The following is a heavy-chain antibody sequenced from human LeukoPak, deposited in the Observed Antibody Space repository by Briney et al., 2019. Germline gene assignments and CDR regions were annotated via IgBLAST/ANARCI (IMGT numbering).Heavy chain of an antibody. J-gene: IGHJ2*01. CDR2: IYWNDDK. CDR1: GFSLSTSGVG. Sequence: SGPTLVNPTQTLTLTCTFSGFSLSTSGVGVGWIRQPPGKALEWLALIYWNDDKRYSPSLKSRLTITKDTSKNQVVLTMTNMDPVDTATYYCAHFTYYYDSSGYYGAWYFDLWGRGTLVTVSS. CDR3: AHFTYYYDSSGYYGAWYFDL. V-gene: IGHV2-5*01. D-gene: IGHD3-22*01.